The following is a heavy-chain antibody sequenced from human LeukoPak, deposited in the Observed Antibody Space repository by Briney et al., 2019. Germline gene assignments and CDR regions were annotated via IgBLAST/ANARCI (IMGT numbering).Heavy chain of an antibody. D-gene: IGHD1-26*01. CDR1: GFTFSSYS. CDR2: ISSSSSYI. J-gene: IGHJ4*02. Sequence: KTGGSLRLSCAASGFTFSSYSMNWVRQAPGKGLEWVSSISSSSSYIYYADSVKGRFTISRDNAKNSLYLQMNSLRAEDTAVYYCARLPSSWHSGSYHGFDYWGQGTLVTVS. V-gene: IGHV3-21*01. CDR3: ARLPSSWHSGSYHGFDY.